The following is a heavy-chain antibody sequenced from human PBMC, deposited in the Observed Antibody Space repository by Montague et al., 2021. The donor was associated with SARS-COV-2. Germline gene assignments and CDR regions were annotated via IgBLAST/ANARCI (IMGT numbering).Heavy chain of an antibody. V-gene: IGHV4-34*01. CDR1: GESFSGYY. Sequence: SETLSLTCGVYGESFSGYYWNWIRQPPGKGLEWLGEINHSGSTNYNPSLKSRVTISVDTSKNQFSLKLNSVTAADTATYYCARARYNSHMILVVFMSQEGCFDYWGQGTLVTVSS. CDR2: INHSGST. D-gene: IGHD3-22*01. CDR3: ARARYNSHMILVVFMSQEGCFDY. J-gene: IGHJ4*02.